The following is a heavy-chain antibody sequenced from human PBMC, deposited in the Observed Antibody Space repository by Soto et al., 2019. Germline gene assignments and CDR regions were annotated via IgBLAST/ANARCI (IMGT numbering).Heavy chain of an antibody. CDR2: INLDGSSK. V-gene: IGHV3-7*04. D-gene: IGHD5-12*01. Sequence: EVQLVESGGGLVQPGGSLRLSCAASGFTFSSHWMNWVRQAPGKGLEWRANINLDGSSKDYVDSVKGRFTVSRDNAKNSVFLQMNGLRAEDTALYYCARGLVAAVGIDYCGQGTLVTVSS. CDR3: ARGLVAAVGIDY. J-gene: IGHJ4*02. CDR1: GFTFSSHW.